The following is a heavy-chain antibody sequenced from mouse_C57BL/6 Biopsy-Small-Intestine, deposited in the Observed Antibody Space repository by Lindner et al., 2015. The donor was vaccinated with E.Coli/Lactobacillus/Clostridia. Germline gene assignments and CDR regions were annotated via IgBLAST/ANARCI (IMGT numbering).Heavy chain of an antibody. CDR3: ARSDYYGSEGYFYV. Sequence: VQLQESGAELVRPGSSVKMSCKTSGYTFTSYGINWVKQRPGQGLEWIGYIYIGNGYTEYSENFKGKATLTSDTSSSTAYMQLSSLTSEDSAIYFCARSDYYGSEGYFYVWGTGTTVTVSS. J-gene: IGHJ1*03. V-gene: IGHV1-58*01. CDR2: IYIGNGYT. D-gene: IGHD1-1*01. CDR1: GYTFTSYG.